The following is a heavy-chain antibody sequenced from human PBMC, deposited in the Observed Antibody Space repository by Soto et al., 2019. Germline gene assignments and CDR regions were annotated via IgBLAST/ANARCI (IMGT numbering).Heavy chain of an antibody. Sequence: QVQLVQSGAEVKNPGASVKVSCKASGSTCPRYGIVWARQAPGQGLEWMGWINTYNGNTNYAQNVQGRVTLTTDTSTSTAYMELRSLRSNDTAIYYCAMVDVYVTPSPQDVWGQGTTVIVSS. D-gene: IGHD3-16*01. CDR1: GSTCPRYG. CDR3: AMVDVYVTPSPQDV. CDR2: INTYNGNT. V-gene: IGHV1-18*01. J-gene: IGHJ6*02.